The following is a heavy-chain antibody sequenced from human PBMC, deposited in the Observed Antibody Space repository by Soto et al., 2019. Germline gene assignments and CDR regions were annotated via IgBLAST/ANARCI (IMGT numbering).Heavy chain of an antibody. CDR3: ARVGLNVFRAANDSYNWFEP. Sequence: GGSLRLSCTASGFTFSHYALHWLRQTPGKGLEWVAYISYHGNTEKYADSVKGRFTISRDNYKKEVYLQMNSLRIEDTAVYYCARVGLNVFRAANDSYNWFEPWGQGTLVTVPQ. CDR1: GFTFSHYA. CDR2: ISYHGNTE. D-gene: IGHD6-25*01. J-gene: IGHJ5*02. V-gene: IGHV3-30*04.